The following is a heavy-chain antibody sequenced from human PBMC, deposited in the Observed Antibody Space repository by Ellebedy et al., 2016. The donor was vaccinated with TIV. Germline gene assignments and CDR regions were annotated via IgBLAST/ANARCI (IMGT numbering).Heavy chain of an antibody. D-gene: IGHD3-9*01. V-gene: IGHV3-23*01. J-gene: IGHJ6*02. CDR1: GFTFSSYA. CDR2: LSGSGGTT. Sequence: GGSLRLXXAASGFTFSSYAMSWVRQAPGKGLEWVSVLSGSGGTTYYADSVKGRFTISRDNSKNTVYLQMNSLRAEDTAVYYCAKVQGNILTGYFDPPFYYYAMDVWGQGTTVTVSS. CDR3: AKVQGNILTGYFDPPFYYYAMDV.